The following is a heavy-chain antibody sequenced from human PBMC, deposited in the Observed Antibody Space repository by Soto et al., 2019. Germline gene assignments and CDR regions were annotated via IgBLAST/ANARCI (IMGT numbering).Heavy chain of an antibody. CDR2: IIPIFGTA. CDR1: GGTFSSYA. D-gene: IGHD2-15*01. CDR3: ASDKGCSGGSCYSIGYYGMDV. J-gene: IGHJ6*02. Sequence: ASVKVSCKASGGTFSSYAISWVRQAPGQGLEWMGGIIPIFGTANYAQKFQGRVTITADESTSTAYMELSSLRSEDTAVYYCASDKGCSGGSCYSIGYYGMDVWGQGTTVTVSS. V-gene: IGHV1-69*13.